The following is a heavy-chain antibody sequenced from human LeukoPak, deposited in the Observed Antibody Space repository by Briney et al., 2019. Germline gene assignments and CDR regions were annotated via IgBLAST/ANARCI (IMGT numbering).Heavy chain of an antibody. Sequence: GASLQISCNGSGSIFTSYWICWVRQLPGKGQEWMGISYPGDSDTRYSPSFQGQVTISADKSISTAYLQWSSLKASDTAMYYCARGGAAYYDSSGYILLGYWGQGTLVTVSS. J-gene: IGHJ4*02. CDR2: SYPGDSDT. V-gene: IGHV5-51*01. CDR3: ARGGAAYYDSSGYILLGY. CDR1: GSIFTSYW. D-gene: IGHD3-22*01.